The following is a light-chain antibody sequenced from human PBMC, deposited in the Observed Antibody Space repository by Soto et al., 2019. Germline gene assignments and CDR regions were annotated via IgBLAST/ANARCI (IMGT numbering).Light chain of an antibody. V-gene: IGLV4-60*02. CDR2: LDRSGSY. J-gene: IGLJ3*02. CDR1: SGHNTYI. CDR3: ESWYSNTHKV. Sequence: QSVLTQSSSASASLGSSVKLTCILSSGHNTYIIAWHQQQPGKAPRFQMTLDRSGSYNRGSGVPDRFSGSSSGADRYLTISNLLFEDEGHYYCESWYSNTHKVFGGGTKLTVL.